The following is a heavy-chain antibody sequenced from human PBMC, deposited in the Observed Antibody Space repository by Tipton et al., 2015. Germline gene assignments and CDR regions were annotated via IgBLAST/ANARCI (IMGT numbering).Heavy chain of an antibody. CDR2: IYPGDSDT. D-gene: IGHD6-6*01. CDR1: GYSFSSYW. J-gene: IGHJ4*02. CDR3: ARITGITAPPGDY. V-gene: IGHV5-51*01. Sequence: QLVQSGPEVKKPGESLKISCKGSGYSFSSYWIGWVRQMPGKGLEWMGMIYPGDSDTRYSPSFQGQVTISADKSISTAYLQWSSLKAADAALYYCARITGITAPPGDYWGQGTLVTVSS.